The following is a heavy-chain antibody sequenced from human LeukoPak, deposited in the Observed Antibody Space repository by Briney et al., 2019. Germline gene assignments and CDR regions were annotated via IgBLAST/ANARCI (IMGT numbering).Heavy chain of an antibody. J-gene: IGHJ5*02. CDR1: GFSFSNYW. CDR3: IRDFRSADL. CDR2: IYVDGRTT. V-gene: IGHV3-74*01. Sequence: GGSLRLSCVASGFSFSNYWMHWVRQPPGKGLVWVSRIYVDGRTTNYADSVKGRFTISRDNAKNTVYLEMNSLSVEDTATYYCIRDFRSADLWGQGTLVTVTS.